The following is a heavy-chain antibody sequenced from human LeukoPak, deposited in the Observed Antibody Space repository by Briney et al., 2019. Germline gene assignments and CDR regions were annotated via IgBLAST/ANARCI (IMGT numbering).Heavy chain of an antibody. D-gene: IGHD3-3*01. J-gene: IGHJ4*02. Sequence: ASVKVSCKASGGTFSSYAISWVRQAPGQGLEWMGGIIPIFGTANYAQKFQGRVTITADKSTSTAYMELSSLRSEDTAVYYCASGVYYDFWSGSFDYWGQGTLVTVSS. CDR1: GGTFSSYA. V-gene: IGHV1-69*06. CDR3: ASGVYYDFWSGSFDY. CDR2: IIPIFGTA.